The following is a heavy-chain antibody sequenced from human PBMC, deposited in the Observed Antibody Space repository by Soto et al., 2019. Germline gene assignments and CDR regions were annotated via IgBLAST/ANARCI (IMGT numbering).Heavy chain of an antibody. CDR1: GGSISSGPYS. CDR2: FHYSEST. CDR3: ARVWGGAFDI. V-gene: IGHV4-39*07. D-gene: IGHD3-10*01. Sequence: SETLSLTCTASGGSISSGPYSWGWIRQPPGEGLEWIGTFHYSESTYYNPSLESRVTISVDTSKNQFSLKLSSVTAADTAVYYCARVWGGAFDIWGQGTMVTVSS. J-gene: IGHJ3*02.